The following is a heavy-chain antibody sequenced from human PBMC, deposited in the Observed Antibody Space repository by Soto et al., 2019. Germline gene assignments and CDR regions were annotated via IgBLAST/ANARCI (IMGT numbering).Heavy chain of an antibody. D-gene: IGHD2-15*01. Sequence: GESLKISCKGSGYSFSTYWIGWVRQMPGKGLECMGIIYPGDSDTRYSPSFQGQVTISADKSISTAYLQWSSLKASDTAMYYCARPRYPGRGYYGMDVWGQGTTVTV. V-gene: IGHV5-51*01. CDR3: ARPRYPGRGYYGMDV. CDR1: GYSFSTYW. CDR2: IYPGDSDT. J-gene: IGHJ6*02.